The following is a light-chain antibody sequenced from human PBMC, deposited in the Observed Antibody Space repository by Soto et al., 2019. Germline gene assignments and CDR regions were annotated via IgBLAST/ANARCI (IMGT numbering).Light chain of an antibody. CDR2: GAS. J-gene: IGKJ1*01. CDR1: QSVRSSD. Sequence: EIVLTQSPGTLSLSPGERATLFCRASQSVRSSDLAWYQQKPGQTPSLLIFGASSRATGTPDRFSGSGSGTDFTLTISRLEPEDFAVYYCQQYGSSPPWTFGQGTKVDIK. V-gene: IGKV3-20*01. CDR3: QQYGSSPPWT.